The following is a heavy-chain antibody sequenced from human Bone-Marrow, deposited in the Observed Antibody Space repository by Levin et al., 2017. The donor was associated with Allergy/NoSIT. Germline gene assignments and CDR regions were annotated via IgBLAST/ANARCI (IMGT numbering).Heavy chain of an antibody. V-gene: IGHV4-59*01. Sequence: SQTLSLTCTVSGGSINNYYWSWIRQPPGKGLQWLGHIYSIGSTNYNPSLKSRVTISVDTSKNQFSLKLRSVTAADTAVYYCARDRVIIGSTNYYYGMDVWGQGTTVTVSS. CDR2: IYSIGST. CDR1: GGSINNYY. CDR3: ARDRVIIGSTNYYYGMDV. J-gene: IGHJ6*02. D-gene: IGHD1-7*01.